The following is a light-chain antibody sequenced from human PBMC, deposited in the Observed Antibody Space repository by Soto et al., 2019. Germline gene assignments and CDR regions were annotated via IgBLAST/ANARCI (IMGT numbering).Light chain of an antibody. V-gene: IGKV3-20*01. CDR1: QSVSSSY. CDR2: GAS. J-gene: IGKJ1*01. Sequence: EIVLTQSPGTLSLSPGERATLSCRASQSVSSSYLAWYQQKPGQAPRLLIYGASSRATGIPDRFSGSGSGTAFTLTISRLEPEDCAVYYCQQYGSSPWTFGQGTKAEIK. CDR3: QQYGSSPWT.